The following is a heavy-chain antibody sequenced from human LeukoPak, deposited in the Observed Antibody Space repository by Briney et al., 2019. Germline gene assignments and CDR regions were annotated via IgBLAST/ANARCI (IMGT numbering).Heavy chain of an antibody. V-gene: IGHV1-2*02. J-gene: IGHJ4*02. Sequence: GASVKVSCKASGYTFTGYYMHWVRQAPGQGLEWMGWINPNSGGTNYAQKFQGRVTMTRDTSISTAYMELSRLRSDDTAVYYCARGLRYGSGSYYRDDFDYWGQGTLVTVSS. CDR1: GYTFTGYY. CDR2: INPNSGGT. CDR3: ARGLRYGSGSYYRDDFDY. D-gene: IGHD3-10*01.